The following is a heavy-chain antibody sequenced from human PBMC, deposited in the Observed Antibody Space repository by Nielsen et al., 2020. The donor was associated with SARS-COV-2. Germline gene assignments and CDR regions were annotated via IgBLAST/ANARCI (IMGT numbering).Heavy chain of an antibody. D-gene: IGHD6-19*01. Sequence: SVKVSCKASGGTFSNYAISWVRQAPGQGLEWMGGIIPIFGTANYAQKFQGRVTITADESTSTAYMELSSLRSEDTAVYYCARGGYRAPRIAVLNWFDPWGQGTLVTVSS. J-gene: IGHJ5*02. CDR1: GGTFSNYA. CDR3: ARGGYRAPRIAVLNWFDP. V-gene: IGHV1-69*13. CDR2: IIPIFGTA.